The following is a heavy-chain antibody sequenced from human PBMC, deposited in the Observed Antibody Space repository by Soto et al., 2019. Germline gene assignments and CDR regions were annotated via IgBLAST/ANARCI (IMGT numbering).Heavy chain of an antibody. V-gene: IGHV3-48*03. Sequence: PGGSLRLSCAASGFTFSSYEMNWVRQAPGKGLEWVSYISSSGSTIYYADSVKGRFTISRDNAKNSLYLQMNSLRAEDTAVYYCARAKGRWLQLVDYWGQGTLVTVSS. CDR1: GFTFSSYE. CDR3: ARAKGRWLQLVDY. J-gene: IGHJ4*02. D-gene: IGHD5-12*01. CDR2: ISSSGSTI.